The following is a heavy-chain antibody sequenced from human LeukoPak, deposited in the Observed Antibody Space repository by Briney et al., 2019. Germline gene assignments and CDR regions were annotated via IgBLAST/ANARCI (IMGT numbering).Heavy chain of an antibody. CDR1: GYSISSGYY. CDR3: ARVYMGYDSSAYYVNWFDP. J-gene: IGHJ5*02. CDR2: IYHSGST. D-gene: IGHD3-22*01. V-gene: IGHV4-38-2*01. Sequence: SETLSLTCAVSGYSISSGYYWGWIRQPPGKGLEWIGSIYHSGSTYYNPSLKSRVTISVDTSKNQFSLKLSSVTAADTAVYYCARVYMGYDSSAYYVNWFDPWGQGTLVTVSS.